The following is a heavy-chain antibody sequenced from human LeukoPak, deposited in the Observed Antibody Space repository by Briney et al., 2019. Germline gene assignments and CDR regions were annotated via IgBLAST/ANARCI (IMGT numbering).Heavy chain of an antibody. CDR3: ATGGQWLAPSYYFDY. J-gene: IGHJ4*02. D-gene: IGHD6-19*01. V-gene: IGHV3-9*01. CDR2: ISWNSGSI. Sequence: GGSLRLSCAASGFTFDDYAMHWVRQAPGKGLEWVSGISWNSGSIGYADSVKGRFTISRDNAKNSLFLQMNSLRAEDTAVYYCATGGQWLAPSYYFDYWGQGTLVTVSS. CDR1: GFTFDDYA.